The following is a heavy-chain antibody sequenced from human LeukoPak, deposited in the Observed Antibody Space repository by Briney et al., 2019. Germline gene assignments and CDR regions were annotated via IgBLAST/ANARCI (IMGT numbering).Heavy chain of an antibody. J-gene: IGHJ4*02. CDR2: IIPILGIA. D-gene: IGHD2-15*01. CDR3: ARERGRNFDY. CDR1: GGTFSSYA. V-gene: IGHV1-69*04. Sequence: SVKVSCKASGGTFSSYAISWVLQAPGQGLEWMGRIIPILGIANYAQKFQGRVTITADKSTSTAYMELSSLRSDDTAVYYCARERGRNFDYWGQGTLVTVSS.